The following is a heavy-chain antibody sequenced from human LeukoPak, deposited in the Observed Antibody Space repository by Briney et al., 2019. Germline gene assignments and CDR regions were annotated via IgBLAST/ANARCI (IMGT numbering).Heavy chain of an antibody. CDR3: TRDALYGDPSYYYMDV. CDR1: GFTSNGFW. V-gene: IGHV3-7*01. D-gene: IGHD4-17*01. Sequence: GGSLRLSCAASGFTSNGFWMSWVRQAPGKGLEWVANIKQDGSDIYYLGSVRGRFTIFRDNAMNSLYLQMNSLRAEDTAVYYCTRDALYGDPSYYYMDVWGKGTTVTVSS. J-gene: IGHJ6*03. CDR2: IKQDGSDI.